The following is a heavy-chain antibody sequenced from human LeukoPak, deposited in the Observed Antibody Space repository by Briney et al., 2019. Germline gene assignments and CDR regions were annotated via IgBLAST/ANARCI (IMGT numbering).Heavy chain of an antibody. Sequence: PGGSLRLSCAASGFTYSNVWMNWVRQAPGKGLEWVGRIKTNAEGGTLDYTAPVKGRFTISRDDSKNTLYLQMDSLEVEDTGMYYCTTGIDDEGGYWGQGTLATVSS. J-gene: IGHJ4*02. V-gene: IGHV3-15*07. CDR1: GFTYSNVW. CDR3: TTGIDDEGGY. D-gene: IGHD3-3*02. CDR2: IKTNAEGGTL.